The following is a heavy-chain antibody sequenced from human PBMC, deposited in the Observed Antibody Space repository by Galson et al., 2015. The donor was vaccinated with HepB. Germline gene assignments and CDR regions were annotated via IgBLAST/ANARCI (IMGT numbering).Heavy chain of an antibody. CDR3: ARDRGDTAALNDY. D-gene: IGHD5-18*01. CDR2: ISSSSSYI. CDR1: GFTFRSYS. V-gene: IGHV3-21*01. Sequence: SLRLSCAASGFTFRSYSMNWVRQAPGKGLEWVSSISSSSSYIYYADSVKGRFTISRDDAKNSLYLQMNSLRAEDAAVYYCARDRGDTAALNDYWGQGTLVTVSS. J-gene: IGHJ4*02.